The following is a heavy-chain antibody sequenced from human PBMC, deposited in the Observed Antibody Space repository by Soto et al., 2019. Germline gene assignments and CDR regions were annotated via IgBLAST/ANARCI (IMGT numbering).Heavy chain of an antibody. J-gene: IGHJ4*02. D-gene: IGHD3-10*01. CDR1: GYSFTSYW. Sequence: PGESLKISCKGSGYSFTSYWIGWVRQMPGKGLEWMGIIYPGDSDTRYSPSFQGQVTISADKSISTAYLQWSSLKASDTAMYYCARHPYYYGSGSVWAFGYWGQGTLVTVSS. CDR3: ARHPYYYGSGSVWAFGY. V-gene: IGHV5-51*01. CDR2: IYPGDSDT.